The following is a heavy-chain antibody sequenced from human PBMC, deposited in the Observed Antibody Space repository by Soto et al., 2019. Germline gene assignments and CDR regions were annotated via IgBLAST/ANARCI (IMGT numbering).Heavy chain of an antibody. CDR3: AKRASRIAVAGLFDY. CDR2: ISGSGGST. CDR1: GFTFTSYS. D-gene: IGHD6-19*01. V-gene: IGHV3-23*01. Sequence: GGSLRLSCAASGFTFTSYSMNWVRQAPGQGLEWVSAISGSGGSTYYADSVKGRFTISRDNSKNMLYLQMNSLRAEDTAVYYCAKRASRIAVAGLFDYWGQGTLVTVSS. J-gene: IGHJ4*02.